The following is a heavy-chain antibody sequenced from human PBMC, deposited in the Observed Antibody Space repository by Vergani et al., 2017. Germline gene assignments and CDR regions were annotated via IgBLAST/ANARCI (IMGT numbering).Heavy chain of an antibody. Sequence: QVQLQESGPGLVKPSEPLSLTCTVSGGSISSYYWSWIRQPPGKGLEWIGYIYYSGSTNDNPSLKSRVTISVDTSKNQFSLKLSSVTAADTAVYYCARDRGGRDYGDYYFDYWGQGTLVTVSS. CDR2: IYYSGST. V-gene: IGHV4-59*01. J-gene: IGHJ4*02. D-gene: IGHD4-17*01. CDR3: ARDRGGRDYGDYYFDY. CDR1: GGSISSYY.